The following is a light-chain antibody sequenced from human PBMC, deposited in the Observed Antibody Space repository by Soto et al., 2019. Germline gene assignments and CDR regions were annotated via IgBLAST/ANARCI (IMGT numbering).Light chain of an antibody. V-gene: IGKV3-20*01. J-gene: IGKJ1*01. CDR2: GAS. CDR3: QQYGSSPPWT. Sequence: EIVLTQSPGTLALSPGERSTLCGRASQSVSRSYLAWYQQKPGQAPRLLIYGASRRATGIPDRFSGSVSGTDFTLTIRRLEPEDFAVYYGQQYGSSPPWTFCPLTKGAIK. CDR1: QSVSRSY.